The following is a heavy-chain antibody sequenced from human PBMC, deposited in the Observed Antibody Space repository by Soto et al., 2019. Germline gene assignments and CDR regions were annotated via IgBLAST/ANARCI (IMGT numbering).Heavy chain of an antibody. Sequence: GGSLRLSCAASGFTFSSYAMSWVRQAPGKGLEWVSAISGSGGSTYYANSVKGRFTISRDNSKNTLYLQMGSLRAEDMAVYYCARDPDSSGYYYFDYWGQGTLVTVSS. CDR2: ISGSGGST. CDR1: GFTFSSYA. J-gene: IGHJ4*02. V-gene: IGHV3-23*01. CDR3: ARDPDSSGYYYFDY. D-gene: IGHD3-22*01.